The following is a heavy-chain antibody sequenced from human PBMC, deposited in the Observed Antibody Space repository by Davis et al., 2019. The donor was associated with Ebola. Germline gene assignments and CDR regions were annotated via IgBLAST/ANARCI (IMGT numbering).Heavy chain of an antibody. CDR2: LGTSADT. D-gene: IGHD3-10*01. Sequence: GESLKISCAASGFIFRSYVMSWVRQAPGKGLEWVSTLGTSADTYYADSVKGRFTISRDNSKNTQYLEMNSLRAEDTAVYYCVREWFGETDWGQGTLVTVSS. CDR1: GFIFRSYV. J-gene: IGHJ4*02. V-gene: IGHV3-23*01. CDR3: VREWFGETD.